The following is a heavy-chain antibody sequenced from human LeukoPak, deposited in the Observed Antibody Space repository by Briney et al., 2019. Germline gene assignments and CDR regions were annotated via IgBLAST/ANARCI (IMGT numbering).Heavy chain of an antibody. CDR1: GGTFSSYA. CDR2: IIPIFGTA. D-gene: IGHD5-18*01. Sequence: ASVKVSCKASGGTFSSYAISWVRQAPGQGLERMGGIIPIFGTANYAQKFQGRVTITADESTSTAYMELSSLRSEDTAVYYCASRPQDTAMVDASDYWGQGTLVTVSS. V-gene: IGHV1-69*13. CDR3: ASRPQDTAMVDASDY. J-gene: IGHJ4*02.